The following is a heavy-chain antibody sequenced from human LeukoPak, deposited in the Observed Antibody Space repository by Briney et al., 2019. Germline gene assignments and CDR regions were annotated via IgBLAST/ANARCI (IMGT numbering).Heavy chain of an antibody. CDR3: ARDYGGLGAFDI. J-gene: IGHJ3*02. CDR2: IFHSGFT. CDR1: ADSISGYY. V-gene: IGHV4-59*01. Sequence: SEILSLTCAVSADSISGYYWSWIRQPPGKRLEWIGYIFHSGFTNYNPSLKSRVTISVDTSKNQFSLKLSSVTAADTAVYYCARDYGGLGAFDIWGQGTMVTVSS. D-gene: IGHD4-23*01.